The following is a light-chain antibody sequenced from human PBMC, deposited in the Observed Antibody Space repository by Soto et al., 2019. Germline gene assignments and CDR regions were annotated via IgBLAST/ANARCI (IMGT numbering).Light chain of an antibody. CDR3: QQYNAWPLT. Sequence: EIVMTQSPATLSVSPGETATLSCRASQSVNSNLAWYQQKPGQTPRLLIYVASTRATGIPARFNGSGSGTEFILTISSLQSEDFAVYYCQQYNAWPLTFGGGTRVEIK. J-gene: IGKJ4*01. CDR2: VAS. V-gene: IGKV3-15*01. CDR1: QSVNSN.